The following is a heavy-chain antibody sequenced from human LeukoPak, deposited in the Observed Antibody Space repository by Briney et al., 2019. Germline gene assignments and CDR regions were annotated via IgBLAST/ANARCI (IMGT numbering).Heavy chain of an antibody. CDR3: ARVGVGAASPFGY. J-gene: IGHJ4*02. CDR2: IIPIFGTA. D-gene: IGHD2-15*01. V-gene: IGHV1-69*05. Sequence: SVKVSCKASGGTFSSYAISWVRQAPGQGLEWMGRIIPIFGTANYAQKFQGRVTITTDESTSTAYMELSSLRSEDTAVYYCARVGVGAASPFGYWGQGTLVTVSS. CDR1: GGTFSSYA.